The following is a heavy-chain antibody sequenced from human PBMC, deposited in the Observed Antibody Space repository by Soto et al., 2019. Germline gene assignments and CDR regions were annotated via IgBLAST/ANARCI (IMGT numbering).Heavy chain of an antibody. V-gene: IGHV3-33*01. CDR2: IWYDGSNK. Sequence: HPGGSLRLSCAASGFTFSSYGMHWVRQAPGKGLEWVAVIWYDGSNKYYADSVKGRFTISRDNSKNTLYLQMNSLRAEDTAVYYCARSSGYDPTYYGMDVWGQGTTVTVSS. D-gene: IGHD5-12*01. CDR3: ARSSGYDPTYYGMDV. J-gene: IGHJ6*02. CDR1: GFTFSSYG.